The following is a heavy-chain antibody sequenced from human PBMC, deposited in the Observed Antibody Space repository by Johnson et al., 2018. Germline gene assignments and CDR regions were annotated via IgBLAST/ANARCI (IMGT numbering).Heavy chain of an antibody. J-gene: IGHJ6*03. Sequence: QVQLVQSGGGVVQPGRSLRLSCAASGFTFSSYGMHWVRQAPGKGLEWVAVISYDGSNKYYADSVKGRFTISRDNAKNSLYLQMNSLRAEDTALEYCAKGGYGGNSEYYYYYYYMDVGGKGTTVTVSS. V-gene: IGHV3-30*18. CDR1: GFTFSSYG. D-gene: IGHD4-23*01. CDR2: ISYDGSNK. CDR3: AKGGYGGNSEYYYYYYYMDV.